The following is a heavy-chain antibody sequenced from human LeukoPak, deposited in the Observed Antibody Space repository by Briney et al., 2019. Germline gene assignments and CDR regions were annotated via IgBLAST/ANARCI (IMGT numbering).Heavy chain of an antibody. D-gene: IGHD3-22*01. V-gene: IGHV3-23*01. CDR2: ISGSGGST. CDR1: GFTFSSYS. Sequence: GGSLRLSCAASGFTFSSYSMNWVRQAPGKGLEWVSAISGSGGSTYYADSVKGRFTISRDNSKNTLYLQMNSLRAEDTAVYYCAKSPTYYYDSSGYYDYWGQGTLVTVSS. J-gene: IGHJ4*02. CDR3: AKSPTYYYDSSGYYDY.